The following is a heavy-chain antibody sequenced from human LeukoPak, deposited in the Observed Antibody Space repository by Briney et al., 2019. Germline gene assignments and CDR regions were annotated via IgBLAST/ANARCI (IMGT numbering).Heavy chain of an antibody. Sequence: SETLSLTCTVSGGSISSSSYYWSWIRQPAGKGLEWIGGIYTSGSTNYNPSLKSRVTISVDTSKNQFSLKLSSVTAADTAVYYCAREWYYDYVWGSYRKGLVDYWGQGTLVTVSS. CDR1: GGSISSSSYY. CDR3: AREWYYDYVWGSYRKGLVDY. D-gene: IGHD3-16*02. V-gene: IGHV4-61*02. J-gene: IGHJ4*02. CDR2: IYTSGST.